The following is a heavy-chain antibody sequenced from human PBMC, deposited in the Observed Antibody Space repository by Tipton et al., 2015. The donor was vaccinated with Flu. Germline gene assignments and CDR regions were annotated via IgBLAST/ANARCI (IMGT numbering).Heavy chain of an antibody. Sequence: TLSLTCTVSGGSTSTYYWSWIRQPPGKGLEWIGFIYYTGSTNYNPSLMSRLTISLDTSKNQFSLRLNSVTAADTAVYYCAREWLTGGYYYGMDVWGQGTTVTVSS. CDR3: AREWLTGGYYYGMDV. D-gene: IGHD3-9*01. J-gene: IGHJ6*02. CDR2: IYYTGST. V-gene: IGHV4-59*01. CDR1: GGSTSTYY.